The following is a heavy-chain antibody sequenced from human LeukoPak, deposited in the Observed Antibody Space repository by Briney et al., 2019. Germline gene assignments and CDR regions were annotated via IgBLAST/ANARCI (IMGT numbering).Heavy chain of an antibody. CDR3: EKDSAPRYYYDSSGELI. CDR2: ISWNSGSI. CDR1: GFTFDDYA. D-gene: IGHD3-22*01. J-gene: IGHJ3*02. V-gene: IGHV3-9*01. Sequence: GGSLRLSCAASGFTFDDYAMHWVRQAPGKGLEGGSGISWNSGSIGYADSVKGRFTISRDNAKNSLYLQMNSLRAEDTALYYCEKDSAPRYYYDSSGELIWGQGTMVTVSS.